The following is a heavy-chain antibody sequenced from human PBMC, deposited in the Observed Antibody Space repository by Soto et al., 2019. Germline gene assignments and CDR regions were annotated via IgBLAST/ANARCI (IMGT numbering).Heavy chain of an antibody. CDR2: INAGNGNT. V-gene: IGHV1-3*01. Sequence: ASVKVSCKASGYTFTSYAMHWVRQAPGQRLEWMGWINAGNGNTKYSQKFQGRVTITRDTSAGTAYMELSSLRSEDTAVYYCARVRYSSGGSCYAYWGQGTLVTVSS. CDR1: GYTFTSYA. J-gene: IGHJ4*02. D-gene: IGHD2-15*01. CDR3: ARVRYSSGGSCYAY.